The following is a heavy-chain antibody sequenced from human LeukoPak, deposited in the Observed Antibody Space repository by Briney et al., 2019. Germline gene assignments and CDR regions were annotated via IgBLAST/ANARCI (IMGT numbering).Heavy chain of an antibody. CDR3: ARGASRSFDY. CDR2: MNPNSGNT. CDR1: GYTFTSYG. J-gene: IGHJ4*02. Sequence: GASVKVSCKASGYTFTSYGISWVRQATGQGLEWMGWMNPNSGNTGYAQKFHGRVIITRNPSINTAYMELSSLRSDDTAVYYCARGASRSFDYWGQGTLVTVSS. V-gene: IGHV1-8*03.